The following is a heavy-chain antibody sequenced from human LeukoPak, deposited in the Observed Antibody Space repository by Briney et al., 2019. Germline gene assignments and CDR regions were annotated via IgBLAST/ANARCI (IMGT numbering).Heavy chain of an antibody. V-gene: IGHV1-69*05. CDR1: GGTFRTFA. J-gene: IGHJ4*02. D-gene: IGHD1-26*01. CDR2: IIPIFRTT. CDR3: TRELVGDTYTPFDY. Sequence: ASVKVSCKASGGTFRTFAISWVRQAPGQGLEWLGGIIPIFRTTNYAQKFQGRVTMTRDMSTSTVYMELRSLRSEDTAVYYCTRELVGDTYTPFDYWGQGTLVTVSS.